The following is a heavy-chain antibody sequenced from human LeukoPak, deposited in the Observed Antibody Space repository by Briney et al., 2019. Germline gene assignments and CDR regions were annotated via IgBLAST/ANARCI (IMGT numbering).Heavy chain of an antibody. Sequence: SETLSLTCTVSGDSISSSSYYWGWIRQPPGKGLEWIGSIYYSGSTYYNPYLKSRVTMSVDTSKNQFSLKLSSVTAADTAVYYCARGRGDYGLNYFDYWGQGTLVSVSS. CDR1: GDSISSSSYY. CDR2: IYYSGST. D-gene: IGHD4-17*01. V-gene: IGHV4-39*01. J-gene: IGHJ4*02. CDR3: ARGRGDYGLNYFDY.